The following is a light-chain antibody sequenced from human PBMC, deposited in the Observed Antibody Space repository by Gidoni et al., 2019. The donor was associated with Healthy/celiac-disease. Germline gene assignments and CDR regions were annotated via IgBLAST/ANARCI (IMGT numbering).Light chain of an antibody. J-gene: IGKJ1*01. CDR1: QGISSY. CDR3: QQYYSYPRQ. CDR2: AAS. V-gene: IGKV1-8*01. Sequence: AIRMTQSPSSFSASTGDRVTITCRASQGISSYLAWYQQKPGKAPKLLIYAASTLQGGVPSRFSGSGSGTDFTLTISCLQSEDFATYYCQQYYSYPRQFGQGTKVEIK.